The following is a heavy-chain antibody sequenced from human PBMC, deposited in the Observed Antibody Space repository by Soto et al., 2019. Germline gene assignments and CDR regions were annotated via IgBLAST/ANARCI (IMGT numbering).Heavy chain of an antibody. Sequence: EVQLVESGGGLVQPGGSLRLSCAASGFTFNTYWMTWVRQAPGKGLEWVANIKQDGSETYYVDSVKGRLTISRDNAKNSLYRQMNRLRAEDTAVYYCARDPPYGSGTSQNYGMDVWGQGTTVTVSS. V-gene: IGHV3-7*04. D-gene: IGHD3-10*01. CDR1: GFTFNTYW. CDR2: IKQDGSET. J-gene: IGHJ6*02. CDR3: ARDPPYGSGTSQNYGMDV.